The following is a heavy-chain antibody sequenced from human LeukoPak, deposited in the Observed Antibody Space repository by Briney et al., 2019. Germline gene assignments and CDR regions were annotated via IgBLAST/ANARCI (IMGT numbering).Heavy chain of an antibody. CDR1: GYSISSGYY. CDR3: ARDVYSSGWAFDY. Sequence: SETLSLTCNVSGYSISSGYYWGWIRQPPGKGLEWIGSIYHSGNTYYNPSLKSRVTISVDTFKDQFSLQLTSVTAADTAVYYCARDVYSSGWAFDYWGQGTLVTVSS. J-gene: IGHJ4*02. D-gene: IGHD6-19*01. V-gene: IGHV4-38-2*02. CDR2: IYHSGNT.